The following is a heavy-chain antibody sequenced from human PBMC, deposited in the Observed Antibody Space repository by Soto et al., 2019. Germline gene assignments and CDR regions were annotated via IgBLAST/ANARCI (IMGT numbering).Heavy chain of an antibody. J-gene: IGHJ3*01. CDR1: GFTFSDDY. V-gene: IGHV3-11*01. CDR3: AREIPILGVAPGDAFDL. CDR2: IRSSGRTI. D-gene: IGHD3-3*01. Sequence: QVQLVESGGGLVKPGGSLRLSCAASGFTFSDDYMSWIRQAPGKGLEWVSYIRSSGRTIYYADSVKGRFTISRDNAKNSRYLQMNSLRAEDTAVYYCAREIPILGVAPGDAFDLWGQGTMVTVSS.